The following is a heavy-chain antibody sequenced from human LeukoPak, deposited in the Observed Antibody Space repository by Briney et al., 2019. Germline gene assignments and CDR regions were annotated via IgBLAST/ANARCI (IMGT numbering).Heavy chain of an antibody. Sequence: HSGGSLRLSCAASGFTVSNSYMSWVRQAPGKGLVWVSRINSDGSSTNYADSVKGRFTISRDNAKNTLYLQMNSLRAEDTAVYYCVRDWVYGSSGYGQKFFDSWCEGTLVTVSS. CDR2: INSDGSST. CDR1: GFTVSNSY. V-gene: IGHV3-74*01. J-gene: IGHJ4*02. CDR3: VRDWVYGSSGYGQKFFDS. D-gene: IGHD3-22*01.